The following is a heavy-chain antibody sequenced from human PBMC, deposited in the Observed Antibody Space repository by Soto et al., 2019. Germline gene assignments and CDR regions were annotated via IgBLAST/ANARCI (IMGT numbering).Heavy chain of an antibody. V-gene: IGHV1-46*01. J-gene: IGHJ4*01. CDR1: GVTFTSIY. CDR3: VKDGGNHQFDY. Sequence: QVQLVQSGAEVAKPGASVKVSCKASGVTFTSIYLHCVRQAPGQGPEWMGRIIPSSGATIYAQKFRGRVTLTRDTSTSTVYMELSSLTSEDTAAYHCVKDGGNHQFDYWGHGTLVTASS. CDR2: IIPSSGAT. D-gene: IGHD1-26*01.